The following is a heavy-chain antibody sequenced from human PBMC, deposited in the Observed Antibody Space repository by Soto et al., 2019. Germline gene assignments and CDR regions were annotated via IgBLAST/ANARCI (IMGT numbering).Heavy chain of an antibody. D-gene: IGHD4-17*01. CDR2: INPSGGST. CDR1: GYTFTSYY. J-gene: IGHJ2*01. CDR3: AAQVTTVTPSDWYFDL. V-gene: IGHV1-46*01. Sequence: ASVKVSCKASGYTFTSYYMHWVRQAPGQGLEWMGIINPSGGSTSYAQKFQGRVTMTRDTSTSTVYMELSSLRSEDTAVYYCAAQVTTVTPSDWYFDLWGRGTLVTVSS.